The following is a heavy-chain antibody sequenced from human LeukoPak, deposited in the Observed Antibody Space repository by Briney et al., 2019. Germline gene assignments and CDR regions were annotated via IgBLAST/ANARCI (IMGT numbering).Heavy chain of an antibody. Sequence: SETLSLTCAVYGGSFSGYYWSWIRQPPGKGLEWIGEINHSGSTNYNPSLKSRVTISVDTSKNQFSLKLSSVTAADAAVYYCARVRRYYCSGGRCYSFLNWFDPWGQGTLVTVSS. CDR3: ARVRRYYCSGGRCYSFLNWFDP. CDR1: GGSFSGYY. D-gene: IGHD2-15*01. J-gene: IGHJ5*02. CDR2: INHSGST. V-gene: IGHV4-34*01.